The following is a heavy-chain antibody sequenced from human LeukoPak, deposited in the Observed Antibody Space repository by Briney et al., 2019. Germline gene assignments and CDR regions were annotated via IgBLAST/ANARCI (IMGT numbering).Heavy chain of an antibody. V-gene: IGHV1-3*01. D-gene: IGHD6-13*01. CDR3: ARGETYSSSWTPFDY. J-gene: IGHJ4*02. Sequence: ASVKVSCKASGYTFSSYGMHWVRQAPGQRLEWMGWINAGNGNTKYSQKFQGRVTITRDTSASAAYMVLSSLRSEDTAVYYCARGETYSSSWTPFDYWGQGTLVTVSS. CDR2: INAGNGNT. CDR1: GYTFSSYG.